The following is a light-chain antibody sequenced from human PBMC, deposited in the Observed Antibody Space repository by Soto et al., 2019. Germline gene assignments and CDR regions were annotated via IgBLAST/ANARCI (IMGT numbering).Light chain of an antibody. CDR2: GAS. V-gene: IGKV3-15*01. Sequence: EIVMTQSPATLSVSPGERATLSCRASQRFSSNLAWYQQKPGQAPRLLIYGASTRATSIPARFSGSGSGIEFTLTISSLQSEDFAVYCCHQYSDWPQTFGQGTRLEIK. J-gene: IGKJ5*01. CDR3: HQYSDWPQT. CDR1: QRFSSN.